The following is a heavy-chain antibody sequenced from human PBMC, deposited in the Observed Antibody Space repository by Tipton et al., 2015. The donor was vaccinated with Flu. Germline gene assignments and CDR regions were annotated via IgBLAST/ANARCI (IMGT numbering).Heavy chain of an antibody. D-gene: IGHD3-10*02. V-gene: IGHV4-38-2*02. CDR1: ADSISSDYY. CDR3: ARHTGDSVRGIIDY. Sequence: TLSLTCTTSADSISSDYYWGWIRQPPGKGLEWIGNTFRTGTTYRNPSLKSRVTISVDTSKNQFSLKLSSVTAADTAVYYCARHTGDSVRGIIDYWGQGTLVTVSS. CDR2: TFRTGTT. J-gene: IGHJ4*02.